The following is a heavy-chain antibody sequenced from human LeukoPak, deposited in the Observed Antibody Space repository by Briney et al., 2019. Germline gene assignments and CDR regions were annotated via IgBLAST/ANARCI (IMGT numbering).Heavy chain of an antibody. V-gene: IGHV4-59*01. D-gene: IGHD6-13*01. J-gene: IGHJ4*02. CDR1: GDSITSSY. CDR3: VKTAGRDGLAPPY. Sequence: PSETLSLTCIVSGDSITSSYWNWIRQPPGKGLEWIGYVYYSGITNYNPSLKSRVTISIDTSKNQFSLKLNSVTAADTAVYYYVKTAGRDGLAPPYRGQGTLVTVSS. CDR2: VYYSGIT.